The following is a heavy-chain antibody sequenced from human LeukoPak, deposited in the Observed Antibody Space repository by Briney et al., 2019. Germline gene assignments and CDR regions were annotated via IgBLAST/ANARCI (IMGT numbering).Heavy chain of an antibody. D-gene: IGHD3-9*01. CDR1: GGSISSSSYY. V-gene: IGHV4-61*05. CDR3: ASGGLVSRYLDH. CDR2: VFYSGST. J-gene: IGHJ4*02. Sequence: SETLSLTCTVSGGSISSSSYYWGWIRQPPGKGLEWIGEVFYSGSTNSNPSLKSRLTMSVDESKHEFSLKLTSVTVADTAVYYCASGGLVSRYLDHWGQGTLVTVSP.